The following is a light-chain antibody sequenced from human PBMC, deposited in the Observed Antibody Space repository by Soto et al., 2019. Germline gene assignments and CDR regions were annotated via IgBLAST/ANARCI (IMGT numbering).Light chain of an antibody. J-gene: IGLJ1*01. CDR1: SSNIGAGYD. CDR3: AAWDDILDGYV. V-gene: IGLV1-44*01. CDR2: SSN. Sequence: QSVLTQPPSVSGAPGQRVTISCTGSSSNIGAGYDVSWYQQLPGTAPKLLIYSSNQRPSGVPDRFSGSKSGTSASLAISGLQSEDEADYYCAAWDDILDGYVFGTGTKVTVL.